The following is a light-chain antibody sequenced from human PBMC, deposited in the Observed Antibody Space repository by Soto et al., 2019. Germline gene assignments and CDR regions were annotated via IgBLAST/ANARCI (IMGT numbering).Light chain of an antibody. CDR3: AAWDDSLNGPV. Sequence: QPVLTQPPSASGTPGQRVTISCSGSSSNIGRNTVNWYQQLPGTAPKLLIYSNNQRPSGVPDRFSGSKSGPSGSLAISGLQSEDEADYYCAAWDDSLNGPVFGGGTKLTVL. J-gene: IGLJ3*02. CDR1: SSNIGRNT. V-gene: IGLV1-44*01. CDR2: SNN.